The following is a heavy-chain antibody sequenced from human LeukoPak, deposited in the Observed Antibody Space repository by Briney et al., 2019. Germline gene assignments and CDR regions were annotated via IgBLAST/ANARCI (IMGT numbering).Heavy chain of an antibody. J-gene: IGHJ6*03. CDR2: IKQDGSEK. V-gene: IGHV3-7*01. CDR1: GFTFSSYW. D-gene: IGHD1-26*01. Sequence: PGGSLRLSCAASGFTFSSYWMSWVRQAPGKGLEWVANIKQDGSEKYYVDSVKGRFTISRDNAKNSLYLQMNSLRAEDTAVYYCAREISWRSYPGVYRYMDVWGKGTTVTISS. CDR3: AREISWRSYPGVYRYMDV.